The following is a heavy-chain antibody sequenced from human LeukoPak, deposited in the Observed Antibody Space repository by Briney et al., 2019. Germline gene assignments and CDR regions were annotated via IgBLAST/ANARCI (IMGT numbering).Heavy chain of an antibody. J-gene: IGHJ4*02. CDR3: ARRQSPDY. CDR2: IYPGDSEI. V-gene: IGHV5-51*01. Sequence: GESLKISCKGSGYTFTSYWIGWVRQMPGKGLEWMGIIYPGDSEIIYSPSFQGQDTISADKSITTAYLQWSSLKASDSAMYYCARRQSPDYWGQGTLVTVSS. CDR1: GYTFTSYW.